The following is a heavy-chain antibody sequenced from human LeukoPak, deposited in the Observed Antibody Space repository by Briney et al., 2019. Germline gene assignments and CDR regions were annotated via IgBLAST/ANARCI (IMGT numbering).Heavy chain of an antibody. CDR3: TRDVSSSYFDL. CDR2: ISSSSSYI. V-gene: IGHV3-21*01. D-gene: IGHD6-19*01. Sequence: AGGPLRLSCAASGFTFSSYSMNWVRQAPGKGLEWVSSISSSSSYIYYADSVKGRFTISRDNAKNSLYLQMNSLRAEDTAVYYCTRDVSSSYFDLWGRGTQVIVSS. J-gene: IGHJ2*01. CDR1: GFTFSSYS.